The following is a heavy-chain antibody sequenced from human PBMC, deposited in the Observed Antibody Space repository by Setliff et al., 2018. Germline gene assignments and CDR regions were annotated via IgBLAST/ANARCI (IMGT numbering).Heavy chain of an antibody. CDR1: GFTFSSYS. D-gene: IGHD6-13*01. CDR2: ISSSSSTI. Sequence: HPGGSLRLSCAASGFTFSSYSMNWVRQAPGKGLEWVSYISSSSSTIYYADSVKGRFTISRDNAKNSLYLQMDSLRAEDTAVYYCARRGQQLNYWGQGTRVTVSS. CDR3: ARRGQQLNY. J-gene: IGHJ4*02. V-gene: IGHV3-48*04.